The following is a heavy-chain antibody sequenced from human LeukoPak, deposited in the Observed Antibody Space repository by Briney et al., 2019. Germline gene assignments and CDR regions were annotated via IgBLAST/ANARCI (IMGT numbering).Heavy chain of an antibody. Sequence: PSQTLSLTCAVSGGSISSGGYSWSWIRQPPGKGLEWIGYIYHSGSTYYNPSLKSRVTISVDRSKNQFSLKLSSVTAADTAVYYCARGRGYYDSSTLDYWGQGTLVTVSS. D-gene: IGHD3-22*01. CDR1: GGSISSGGYS. J-gene: IGHJ4*02. V-gene: IGHV4-30-2*01. CDR2: IYHSGST. CDR3: ARGRGYYDSSTLDY.